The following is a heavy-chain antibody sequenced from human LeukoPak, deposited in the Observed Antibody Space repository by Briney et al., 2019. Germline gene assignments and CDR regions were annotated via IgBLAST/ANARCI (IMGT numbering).Heavy chain of an antibody. CDR3: AKDYRGSESLFDY. Sequence: GASLRLSCAASGFTFSNYAMSWVRQAPGKGLEWVSGISENGGTTWYADSVKGRFTIPRDNFKNTLYLQMNSLRADDTAVYYCAKDYRGSESLFDYWGQGTLVTVSS. V-gene: IGHV3-23*01. J-gene: IGHJ4*02. CDR1: GFTFSNYA. D-gene: IGHD1-26*01. CDR2: ISENGGTT.